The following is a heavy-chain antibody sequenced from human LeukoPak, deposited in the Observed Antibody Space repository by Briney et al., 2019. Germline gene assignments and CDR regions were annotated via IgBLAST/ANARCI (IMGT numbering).Heavy chain of an antibody. CDR1: RFTFSSYE. Sequence: GGSLRLSCAASRFTFSSYEMNWVRQAPGKGLEWVSYISSSGSTIYYADSVKGRFTISRDNAKNSLYLQMNSLRAEDTAVYYCARDGGSWGAFDIWGQGTMVTVSS. V-gene: IGHV3-48*03. CDR3: ARDGGSWGAFDI. D-gene: IGHD2-15*01. CDR2: ISSSGSTI. J-gene: IGHJ3*02.